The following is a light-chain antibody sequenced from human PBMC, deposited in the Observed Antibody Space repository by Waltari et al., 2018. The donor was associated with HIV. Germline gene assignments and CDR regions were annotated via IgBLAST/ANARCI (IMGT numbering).Light chain of an antibody. V-gene: IGKV3-15*01. Sequence: EIVMTQSPATLSVSPGERATVSCRASQSVSSNLAWYQQKPGQAPRLLIFAASTRATGIPARFSGSGSGTEFTLTISSLQSEDFAVYYCQQYNDWPRTFGLGTKVETK. CDR3: QQYNDWPRT. CDR2: AAS. CDR1: QSVSSN. J-gene: IGKJ1*01.